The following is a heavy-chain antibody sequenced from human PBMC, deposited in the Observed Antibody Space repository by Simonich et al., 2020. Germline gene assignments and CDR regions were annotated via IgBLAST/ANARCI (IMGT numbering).Heavy chain of an antibody. CDR3: AKDLGERITIIVVVIDAFDI. D-gene: IGHD3-22*01. CDR2: SSGSGGST. CDR1: GFTVSSYA. J-gene: IGHJ3*02. V-gene: IGHV3-23*01. Sequence: GGGLVQPGGSLRLSCAASGFTVSSYAMSWVRQAPGKGLEWVSASSGSGGSTYYADSVKGRFTITRDNSKNTWYLQMNSLRAEDTAVYYCAKDLGERITIIVVVIDAFDIWGQGTMVTVSS.